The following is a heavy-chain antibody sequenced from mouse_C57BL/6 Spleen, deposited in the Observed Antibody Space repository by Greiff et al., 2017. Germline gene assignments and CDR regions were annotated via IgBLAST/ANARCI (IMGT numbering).Heavy chain of an antibody. D-gene: IGHD2-1*01. CDR3: EVYGNSY. Sequence: QVQLQQSGPELVKPGASVKISCKASGYAFSSSWMNWVKQRPGKGLEWIGRIYPGDGDTNYNGKFKGKATLTADKSSSTAYMQLSSLTSEDSAVYFCEVYGNSYWGQGTTLTVSS. CDR1: GYAFSSSW. V-gene: IGHV1-82*01. J-gene: IGHJ2*01. CDR2: IYPGDGDT.